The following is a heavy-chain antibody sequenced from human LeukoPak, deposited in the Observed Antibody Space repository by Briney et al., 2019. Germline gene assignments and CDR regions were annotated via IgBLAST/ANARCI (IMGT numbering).Heavy chain of an antibody. J-gene: IGHJ5*02. Sequence: SETLSLTCAVYGGSFSGYYWSWIRQPPGKGLEWIGEINHSGSTNYNPSLKSRVTISVDTSKNQFSLKLSSVTAADTAVYYCARDNRDYGDYVEWFDPWGQGTLVTVFS. CDR1: GGSFSGYY. V-gene: IGHV4-34*01. CDR2: INHSGST. D-gene: IGHD4-17*01. CDR3: ARDNRDYGDYVEWFDP.